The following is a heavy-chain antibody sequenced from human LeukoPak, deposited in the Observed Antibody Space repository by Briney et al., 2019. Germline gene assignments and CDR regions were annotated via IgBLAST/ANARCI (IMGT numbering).Heavy chain of an antibody. Sequence: SETLSLTSAVYGGSFSGYYWSWIRQPQGKGLEWIGEINHSGSTNYNPSLKSRVNISVDTSKNQFSLKLSSVTAADTAVYYCARGYQLPYYYYYYMDVWGKGTTVTVSS. D-gene: IGHD2-2*01. CDR1: GGSFSGYY. CDR3: ARGYQLPYYYYYYMDV. CDR2: INHSGST. V-gene: IGHV4-34*01. J-gene: IGHJ6*03.